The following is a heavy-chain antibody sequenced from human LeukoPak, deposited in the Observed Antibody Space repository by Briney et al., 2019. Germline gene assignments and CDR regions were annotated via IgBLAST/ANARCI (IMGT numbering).Heavy chain of an antibody. CDR1: GYSISSGYS. Sequence: SETLSLTCTVSGYSISSGYSWNWIRQPPVKGLEWIGEINHSGGTNYNPSLKSRVTISVDTSKKQFSLKLSSVTAADTAVYYCARGVDYYGVWGQGTLVTVSS. CDR3: ARGVDYYGV. CDR2: INHSGGT. V-gene: IGHV4-38-2*02. J-gene: IGHJ4*02. D-gene: IGHD3-10*01.